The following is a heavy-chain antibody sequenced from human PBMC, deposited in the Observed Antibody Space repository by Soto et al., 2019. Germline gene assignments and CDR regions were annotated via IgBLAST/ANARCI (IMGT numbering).Heavy chain of an antibody. Sequence: GGSLRLSCAASGFTFSSYGMHWVRQAPGKGLEWVAVIWYDGSNKYYADSVKGRFTISRDNSKNTLYLQMNSLRAEDTAVYYCARDDTGMGYPVAFDYWGQGTLVTVSS. D-gene: IGHD2-15*01. CDR1: GFTFSSYG. V-gene: IGHV3-33*01. J-gene: IGHJ4*02. CDR3: ARDDTGMGYPVAFDY. CDR2: IWYDGSNK.